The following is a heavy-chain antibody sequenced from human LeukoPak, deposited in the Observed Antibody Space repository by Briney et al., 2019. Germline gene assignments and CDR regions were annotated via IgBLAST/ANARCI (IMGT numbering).Heavy chain of an antibody. J-gene: IGHJ5*02. CDR1: GFTFSSYW. CDR3: ARAVTYFYGSVTYDWFDP. CDR2: IESDGST. Sequence: GGSLRLSCAASGFTFSSYWMHWVRQTPGKGLMWVSRIESDGSTIYADSVKDRFTISRDNGKNTVYLQMNSLRVDDTATYYCARAVTYFYGSVTYDWFDPWGQGTLVTVSS. V-gene: IGHV3-74*01. D-gene: IGHD3-10*01.